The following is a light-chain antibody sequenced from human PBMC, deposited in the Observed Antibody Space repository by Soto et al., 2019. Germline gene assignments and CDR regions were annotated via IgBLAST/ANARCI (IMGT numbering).Light chain of an antibody. CDR3: QQSYTTPPWT. CDR2: AAS. CDR1: QSISSY. Sequence: DIQMTQSPSSLSASVGDRVTITCRASQSISSYLNWYQQKPGKAPKLLIYAASSLQGGGPSRFTGSGSGTDFTLTISSLQPEDFATYYCQQSYTTPPWTFGQGTKVEIK. V-gene: IGKV1-39*01. J-gene: IGKJ1*01.